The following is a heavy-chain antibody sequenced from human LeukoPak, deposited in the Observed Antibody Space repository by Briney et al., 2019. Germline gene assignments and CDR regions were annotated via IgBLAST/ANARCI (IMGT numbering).Heavy chain of an antibody. V-gene: IGHV3-9*01. CDR1: GFTFDDYA. Sequence: GRSLRLSCAASGFTFDDYAMHWVRQAPGKGLEWASGISWNSGSIGYADSVKGRFTISRDNAKNSLYLQMNSLRAEDTALYYCAKGSVFGESGAFQHWGQGTLVTVSS. D-gene: IGHD3-10*02. CDR2: ISWNSGSI. CDR3: AKGSVFGESGAFQH. J-gene: IGHJ1*01.